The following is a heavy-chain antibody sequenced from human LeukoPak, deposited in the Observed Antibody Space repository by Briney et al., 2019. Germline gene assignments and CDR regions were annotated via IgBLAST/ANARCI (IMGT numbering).Heavy chain of an antibody. D-gene: IGHD3-10*01. CDR3: ARVGDHFHWYLDL. V-gene: IGHV3-23*03. J-gene: IGHJ2*01. CDR1: GFTFNNYA. CDR2: LYSGSDT. Sequence: PGGSLRLSCAASGFTFNNYAMSWVRQAPGKGLEWVSILYSGSDTYYADSVKGRFTISRDSSKNILSLQMNNLRAEDTAVYYCARVGDHFHWYLDLWGRGTLVTVSS.